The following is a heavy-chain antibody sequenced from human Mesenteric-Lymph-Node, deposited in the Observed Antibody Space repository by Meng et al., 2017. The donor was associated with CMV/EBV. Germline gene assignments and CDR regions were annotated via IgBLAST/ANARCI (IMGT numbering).Heavy chain of an antibody. D-gene: IGHD3-10*01. J-gene: IGHJ3*02. CDR2: IRSIAYGGTT. CDR3: ATEDVIREFEKDAFNI. V-gene: IGHV3-49*04. Sequence: GESLKISCIASGFTFGDYAMSWVRQAPGKGLEWVGFIRSIAYGGTTEYAASVKGRFTISRDDSKSIAYLQMNSLKTEDTAVYYCATEDVIREFEKDAFNIWGQGTMVTVSS. CDR1: GFTFGDYA.